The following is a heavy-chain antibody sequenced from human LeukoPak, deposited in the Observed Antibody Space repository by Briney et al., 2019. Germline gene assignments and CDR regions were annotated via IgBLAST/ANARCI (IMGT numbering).Heavy chain of an antibody. CDR3: ARFSTTSYTYDL. D-gene: IGHD3-16*01. CDR1: GFTFNDYG. J-gene: IGHJ5*02. CDR2: IRYDGNNK. V-gene: IGHV3-30*02. Sequence: GGSLRLSCAASGFTFNDYGLHWVRQAPGKWLEWLSFIRYDGNNKYYADSVKGRFAVSRDNSKNTLYLRMNSLRTDDTGFYYCARFSTTSYTYDLWGQGTLVTVSS.